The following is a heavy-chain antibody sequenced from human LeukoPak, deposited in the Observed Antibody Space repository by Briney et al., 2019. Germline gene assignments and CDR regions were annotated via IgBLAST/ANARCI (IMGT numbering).Heavy chain of an antibody. V-gene: IGHV1-24*01. Sequence: ASVNVSCKVSGYTLTELSMHWVRQAPGKGLEWMGGFDPEDGETIYAQKFQGRVTMTEDTSTDTDYMELSSLRSEDTAVYYCATEKSWFGDYYYGMDVWGQGTTVTVSS. CDR1: GYTLTELS. D-gene: IGHD3-10*01. CDR3: ATEKSWFGDYYYGMDV. J-gene: IGHJ6*02. CDR2: FDPEDGET.